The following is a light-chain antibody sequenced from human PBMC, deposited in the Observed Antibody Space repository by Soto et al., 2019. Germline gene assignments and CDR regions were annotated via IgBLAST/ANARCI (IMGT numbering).Light chain of an antibody. J-gene: IGKJ5*01. V-gene: IGKV3-20*01. CDR3: QRYGSSIT. CDR2: DAS. CDR1: QSVSSNY. Sequence: EIVLTQSPGTLSLSPGERATLSCRASQSVSSNYLAWYQQKPGQAPRLLIYDASNRATGIPDRFSGSGSGTDFTLTISRLEPEDFAVYYCQRYGSSITFGQGTRLEIK.